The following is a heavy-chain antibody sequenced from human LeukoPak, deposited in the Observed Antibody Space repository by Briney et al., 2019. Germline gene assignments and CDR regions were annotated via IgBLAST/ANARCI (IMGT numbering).Heavy chain of an antibody. D-gene: IGHD2-15*01. Sequence: PSETLSLTCAVYGGSFSGYYWSWIRQPPGKGLEWIGEINHRGSTSYNPSLKSRVTISIDTSKNQFSLKLSSVTAADTAVYYCARVLKLGSCSGGSCYGRYYYYYYMDVWGKGTTVTVSS. J-gene: IGHJ6*03. CDR2: INHRGST. CDR1: GGSFSGYY. V-gene: IGHV4-34*01. CDR3: ARVLKLGSCSGGSCYGRYYYYYYMDV.